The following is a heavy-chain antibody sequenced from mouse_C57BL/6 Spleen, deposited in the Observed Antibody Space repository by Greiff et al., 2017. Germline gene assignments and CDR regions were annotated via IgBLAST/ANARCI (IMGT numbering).Heavy chain of an antibody. Sequence: QVQLQQSGAELVKPGASVKLSCKASGYTFTSYWMHWVKQRPGQGLEWIGMIHPNSGSTNYNEKFKSKATLTVDKSSSTAYMQLSSLTSEDSAVYYCARDPEREDYYGSSDYAMDYWGQGTSVTVSS. V-gene: IGHV1-64*01. CDR1: GYTFTSYW. D-gene: IGHD1-1*01. CDR3: ARDPEREDYYGSSDYAMDY. CDR2: IHPNSGST. J-gene: IGHJ4*01.